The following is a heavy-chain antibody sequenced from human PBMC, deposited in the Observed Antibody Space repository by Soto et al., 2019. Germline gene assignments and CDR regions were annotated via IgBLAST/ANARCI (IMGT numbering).Heavy chain of an antibody. J-gene: IGHJ6*02. D-gene: IGHD5-18*01. Sequence: EVQLVETGGGLIQPGGSLRLSCAASGFTVSSNYMSWVRQAPGKGLEWVSVIYSGGSTYYADSVKGRFTISRDNSKNTLYLQMNSLRAEDTAVYYCASAPSGGYSYGYRDYYYGMDVWGQGTTVTVSS. CDR2: IYSGGST. CDR1: GFTVSSNY. CDR3: ASAPSGGYSYGYRDYYYGMDV. V-gene: IGHV3-53*02.